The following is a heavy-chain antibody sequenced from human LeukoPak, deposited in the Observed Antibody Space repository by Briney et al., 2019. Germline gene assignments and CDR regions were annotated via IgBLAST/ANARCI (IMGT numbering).Heavy chain of an antibody. CDR3: ASAYYYNSSGSFDY. J-gene: IGHJ4*02. D-gene: IGHD3-22*01. V-gene: IGHV4-39*01. CDR2: IYYSGNT. CDR1: GASISSGTYY. Sequence: SETLSLTCTVSGASISSGTYYWGWIRQPPGKGLEWIGCIYYSGNTYYNPSLKSRVSISIDKSKNQFSLRLSSVTVADTTVYYCASAYYYNSSGSFDYWGQGSLVTVSS.